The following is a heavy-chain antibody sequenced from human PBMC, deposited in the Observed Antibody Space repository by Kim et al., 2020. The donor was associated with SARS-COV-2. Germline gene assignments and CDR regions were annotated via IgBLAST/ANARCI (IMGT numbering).Heavy chain of an antibody. V-gene: IGHV3-66*01. J-gene: IGHJ5*02. D-gene: IGHD1-26*01. CDR3: ARGVWWSWFDP. Sequence: TYYADYVKGRFTISRDNSKNTLYLQMNSLRAEETAVYYCARGVWWSWFDPWGQGTLVTVSS. CDR2: T.